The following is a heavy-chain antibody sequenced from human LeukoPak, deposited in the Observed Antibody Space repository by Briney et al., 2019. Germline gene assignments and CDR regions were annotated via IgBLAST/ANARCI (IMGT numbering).Heavy chain of an antibody. D-gene: IGHD2-2*01. CDR1: GYSISSGYY. CDR3: ARGDCSSTICYSPMDV. V-gene: IGHV4-38-2*02. Sequence: SETLSLTCTVSGYSISSGYYWVWIRQPPGKGLEWIGSIYRSGSTNYNPSLKSRVTISVDTSKNQFSLKVNSVTAADTAVYYCARGDCSSTICYSPMDVWGKGTTVTISS. J-gene: IGHJ6*03. CDR2: IYRSGST.